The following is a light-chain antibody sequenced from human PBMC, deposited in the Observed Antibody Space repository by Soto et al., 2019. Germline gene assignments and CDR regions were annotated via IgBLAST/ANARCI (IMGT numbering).Light chain of an antibody. J-gene: IGLJ2*01. CDR3: AAWDDDLSAVL. CDR2: RND. CDR1: SSNIGVNY. V-gene: IGLV1-47*01. Sequence: QSALTEPPSASGTAVQRVTISCSRSSSNIGVNYVYWYQQLPGTAPKILVYRNDQRPSGVPDRFSGSKSGTSASLAIGGLRSEDEADYYCAAWDDDLSAVLFGGGTKLTVL.